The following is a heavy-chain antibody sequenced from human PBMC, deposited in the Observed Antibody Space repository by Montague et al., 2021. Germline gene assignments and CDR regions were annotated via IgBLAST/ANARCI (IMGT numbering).Heavy chain of an antibody. CDR2: IFWDDDK. V-gene: IGHV2-5*02. J-gene: IGHJ6*01. D-gene: IGHD2-2*01. Sequence: PALVKPTQTLTLSCTFSGFSLSTSGVGVGWIRQPPGKALQWLALIFWDDDKRYSPSLKSRLTITKDTSKNQVVLTMTNMDPVDTATDSCAHRLPGPILGHRDLPPPVENPHQPPSLHQGPIGLSPGTLLQEHLWG. CDR1: GFSLSTSGVG. CDR3: AHRLPGPILGHRDLPPPVENPHQPPSLHQGPIGLSPGTLLQEHL.